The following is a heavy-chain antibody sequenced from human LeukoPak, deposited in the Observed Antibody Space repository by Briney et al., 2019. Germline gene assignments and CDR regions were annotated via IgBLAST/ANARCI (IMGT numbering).Heavy chain of an antibody. J-gene: IGHJ4*02. D-gene: IGHD2-8*01. CDR3: ARERTSGREPTSGRPLDY. CDR1: GGSISGYF. Sequence: SETLSRTGTVAGGSISGYFWSWIRQPAGKGLDWIGRIYSSGSNNYNPSLKSRVTMSLDTSKNHLSLNLSSVTAADTAVYYCARERTSGREPTSGRPLDYWGQGTLVTVSS. CDR2: IYSSGSN. V-gene: IGHV4-4*07.